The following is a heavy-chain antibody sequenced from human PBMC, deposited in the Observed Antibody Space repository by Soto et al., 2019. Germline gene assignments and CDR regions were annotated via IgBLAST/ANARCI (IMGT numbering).Heavy chain of an antibody. J-gene: IGHJ3*02. V-gene: IGHV1-18*01. Sequence: RSGPTLVNPASVKVSCKASGYTFTSYGISWVRQAPGQGLEWMGWISAYNGNTNYAQKLQGRVTMTTDTSTSTAYMELRSLRSDDTAVYHCARGDGYNYDAFDIWGQGTMVTVSS. CDR2: ISAYNGNT. D-gene: IGHD5-12*01. CDR3: ARGDGYNYDAFDI. CDR1: GYTFTSYG.